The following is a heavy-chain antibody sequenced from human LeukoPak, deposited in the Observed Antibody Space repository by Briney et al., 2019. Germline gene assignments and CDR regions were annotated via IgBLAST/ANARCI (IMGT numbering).Heavy chain of an antibody. J-gene: IGHJ6*02. CDR2: ISAYNGNT. V-gene: IGHV1-18*01. Sequence: ASVKVSCKASGYTFTSYGISWVRQAPGQGLEWMGWISAYNGNTNYAQELQGRVTMTTDTSTSTAYMELRSLRSDDTAVYYCARDTTVTRTSYYYYGMDVWGQGTTVTVSS. D-gene: IGHD4-17*01. CDR1: GYTFTSYG. CDR3: ARDTTVTRTSYYYYGMDV.